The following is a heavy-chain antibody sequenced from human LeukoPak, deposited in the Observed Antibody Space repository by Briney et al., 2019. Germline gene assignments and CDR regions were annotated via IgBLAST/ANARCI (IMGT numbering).Heavy chain of an antibody. CDR3: ARRPRNDILTGTPFDY. Sequence: SVKVSCKASGGTFSSYAISWVRQAPGQGLEWMGGIIPIFGTANYAQKFQGRVTITADESTSTAYMELSSLRSEDTAVYYCARRPRNDILTGTPFDYWGQGILVTVSS. J-gene: IGHJ4*02. D-gene: IGHD3-9*01. V-gene: IGHV1-69*01. CDR1: GGTFSSYA. CDR2: IIPIFGTA.